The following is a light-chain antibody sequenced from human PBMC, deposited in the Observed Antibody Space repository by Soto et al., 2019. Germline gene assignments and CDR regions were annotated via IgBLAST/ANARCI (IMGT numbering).Light chain of an antibody. CDR1: HDINTY. J-gene: IGKJ3*01. V-gene: IGKV1-39*01. CDR3: QQSYTSPIT. CDR2: GAS. Sequence: IQMTQFPSSLSASGGDRVTITCRSSHDINTYLSWYQQKPGKAPKLLIYGASSLQSGAPARISGSGSGTDFNLTISGLQPEDCATYYCQQSYTSPITFGPGTKVDLK.